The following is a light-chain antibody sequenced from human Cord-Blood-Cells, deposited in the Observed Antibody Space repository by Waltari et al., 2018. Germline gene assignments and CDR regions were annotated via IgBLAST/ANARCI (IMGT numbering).Light chain of an antibody. CDR3: QQYYSTPWT. J-gene: IGKJ1*01. CDR2: WAS. V-gene: IGKV4-1*01. Sequence: DIVMTQSPDSLAVSLGERATINCKSSQSVLYSSNNKNYLAWYQQKPGQPPKLLIYWASTRESWVPDRFSGSGSGTDFTLTISSLQAEDVAVYYGQQYYSTPWTFGQGTKVEIK. CDR1: QSVLYSSNNKNY.